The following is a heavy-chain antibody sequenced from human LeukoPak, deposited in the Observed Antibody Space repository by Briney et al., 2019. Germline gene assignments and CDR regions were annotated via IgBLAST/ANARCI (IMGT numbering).Heavy chain of an antibody. V-gene: IGHV1-18*04. J-gene: IGHJ4*02. CDR3: ARRGYSYGIYYFDY. D-gene: IGHD5-18*01. CDR2: ISAYNGNT. Sequence: ASVKVSCKASGYTFTSYGISWVRQAPGQGLEWMGWISAYNGNTNYSQKLQGRVTMTTDTSTSTAYMELRSLRSDDTAVYYCARRGYSYGIYYFDYWGQGTLVTVSS. CDR1: GYTFTSYG.